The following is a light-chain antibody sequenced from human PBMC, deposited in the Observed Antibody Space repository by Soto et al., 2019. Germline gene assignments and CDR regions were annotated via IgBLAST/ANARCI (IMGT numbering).Light chain of an antibody. Sequence: QSALTQPRSVSGSPGQSVTISCTRTSSDVGGYNLVSWYQQHPGKAPKLMIYDVSKRPSGVPDRFSGSKSGNTASLTISGLQAEDEADYYCYSYAGSYTFYVFGTGTK. CDR2: DVS. CDR1: SSDVGGYNL. V-gene: IGLV2-11*01. CDR3: YSYAGSYTFYV. J-gene: IGLJ1*01.